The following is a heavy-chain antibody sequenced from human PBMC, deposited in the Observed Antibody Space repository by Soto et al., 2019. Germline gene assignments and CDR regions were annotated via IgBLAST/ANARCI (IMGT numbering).Heavy chain of an antibody. Sequence: SETLSLTCTVSVGSISSYYWSWIRQPPGKGLEWIGYIYYSGSTNYNPSLKSRVTISVDTSKNQFSLKLSSVTAADTAVYYCARVQGWNYDWGHVCYWGQGSLVTVSS. D-gene: IGHD1-7*01. CDR2: IYYSGST. CDR1: VGSISSYY. J-gene: IGHJ1*01. CDR3: ARVQGWNYDWGHVCY. V-gene: IGHV4-59*01.